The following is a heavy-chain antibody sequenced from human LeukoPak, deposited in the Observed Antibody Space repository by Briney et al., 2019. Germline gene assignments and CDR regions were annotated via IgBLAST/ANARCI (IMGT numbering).Heavy chain of an antibody. Sequence: SETLSLTCTVSGGSISGHYWTWIRQPPGKGLEWIGQIHYSGRPDYNPALKSRVTISVDTSKNQLSLKVTSVTGADTAVYYCARFGVDYDMDVWGQGTTVTVSS. CDR3: ARFGVDYDMDV. D-gene: IGHD3-16*01. J-gene: IGHJ6*02. V-gene: IGHV4-59*11. CDR1: GGSISGHY. CDR2: IHYSGRP.